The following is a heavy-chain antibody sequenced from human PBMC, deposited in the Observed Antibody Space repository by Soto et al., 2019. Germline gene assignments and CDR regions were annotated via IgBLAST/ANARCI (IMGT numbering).Heavy chain of an antibody. CDR2: INPNGGVT. D-gene: IGHD5-12*01. Sequence: QVQLVQSGAEVRKPGASVTVSCRSSGDSFNDYYIHWVRQAPGQGVEWMGWINPNGGVTKYAQKFQGWVSMTRDTSIRTVYMQLSRLRSDVTAVYYCARESGGATATLDYYYFYMDVWGTGTTVTVSS. J-gene: IGHJ6*03. V-gene: IGHV1-2*04. CDR1: GDSFNDYY. CDR3: ARESGGATATLDYYYFYMDV.